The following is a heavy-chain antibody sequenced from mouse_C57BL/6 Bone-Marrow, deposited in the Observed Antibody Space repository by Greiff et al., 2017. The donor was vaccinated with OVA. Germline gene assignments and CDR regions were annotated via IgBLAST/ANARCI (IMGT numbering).Heavy chain of an antibody. CDR1: GYTFTSYW. Sequence: VQLQESGAELVKPGASVKLSCKASGYTFTSYWMHWVKQRPGQGLEWIGMIHPNSGSTNYNEKFKSKATLTVDKSSSTAYMQLSSLTSEDSAVYYCAGLLRPHYFDYWGQGTTLTVSS. CDR3: AGLLRPHYFDY. CDR2: IHPNSGST. D-gene: IGHD1-2*01. V-gene: IGHV1-64*01. J-gene: IGHJ2*01.